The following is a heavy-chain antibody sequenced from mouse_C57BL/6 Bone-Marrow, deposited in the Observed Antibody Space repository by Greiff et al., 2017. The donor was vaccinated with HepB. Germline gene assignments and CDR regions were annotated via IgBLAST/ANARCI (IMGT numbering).Heavy chain of an antibody. Sequence: QVQLQHSGPELVKPGASVKISCKASGYAFSSSWMNWVKQRPGKGLEWIGRIYPGDGDTNYNGKFKGKATLTADKSSSTAYMQLSSLTSEDSAVYFCARGAYYGSSYDFDYWGQGTTLTVSS. V-gene: IGHV1-82*01. CDR1: GYAFSSSW. J-gene: IGHJ2*01. CDR2: IYPGDGDT. CDR3: ARGAYYGSSYDFDY. D-gene: IGHD1-1*01.